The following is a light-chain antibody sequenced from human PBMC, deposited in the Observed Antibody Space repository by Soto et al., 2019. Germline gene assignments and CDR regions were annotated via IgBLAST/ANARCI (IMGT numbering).Light chain of an antibody. J-gene: IGKJ4*01. CDR2: DAS. CDR3: QQRRTWPLT. Sequence: EIVLTQSPATLSLSPGERGTVSCRASQSVSDYLAWYQQTPGQAPRLVIYDASNRATGIPARFSGRGTRTDFTLTISSLEPDDFAVYYCQQRRTWPLTFGGGTKVAIK. V-gene: IGKV3-11*01. CDR1: QSVSDY.